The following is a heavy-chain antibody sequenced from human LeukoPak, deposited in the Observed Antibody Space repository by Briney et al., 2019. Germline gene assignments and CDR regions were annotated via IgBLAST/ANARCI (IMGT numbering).Heavy chain of an antibody. CDR3: AKDRPNYYESNGHYYRRDGDY. V-gene: IGHV3-23*01. Sequence: PGGSLRLSCAASGFTFSIYAMSWVRQAPGKGLEWFSSISSRSDYTYYEDSVKGRFTISRDNSQNTLYLQMNSLRAEDTAIYYCAKDRPNYYESNGHYYRRDGDYWGQGTLVTVSS. CDR1: GFTFSIYA. D-gene: IGHD3-22*01. J-gene: IGHJ4*02. CDR2: ISSRSDYT.